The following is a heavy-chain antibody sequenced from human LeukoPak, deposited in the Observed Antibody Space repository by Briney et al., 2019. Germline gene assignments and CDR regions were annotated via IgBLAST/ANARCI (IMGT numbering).Heavy chain of an antibody. CDR3: ASERMVRGVYPVLYLDL. CDR2: IFYSGYT. J-gene: IGHJ6*03. Sequence: SETLSLTCTVSGGSIRSHYWSWIRQRPGKGLEWIGDIFYSGYTNYNPSLKSRVSISVDTSKNQFSLRLSSVTAADTAVYYCASERMVRGVYPVLYLDLWGNGTTITVSS. CDR1: GGSIRSHY. D-gene: IGHD3-10*01. V-gene: IGHV4-59*11.